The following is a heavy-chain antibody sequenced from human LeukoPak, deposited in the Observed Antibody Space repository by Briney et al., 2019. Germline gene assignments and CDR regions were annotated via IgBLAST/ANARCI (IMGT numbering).Heavy chain of an antibody. CDR1: GFTFSDYY. D-gene: IGHD3-10*01. Sequence: GGSLRLSCAASGFTFSDYYMSWIRQAPGKGLEWIAFIRSSHHGATREYAASVKGRFIISRDDSKNIAYLQMDSLKTEDTGVYFCTRDRGGRWFGELLGFDNWGQGTLLTVSS. V-gene: IGHV3-71*01. CDR2: IRSSHHGATR. CDR3: TRDRGGRWFGELLGFDN. J-gene: IGHJ4*02.